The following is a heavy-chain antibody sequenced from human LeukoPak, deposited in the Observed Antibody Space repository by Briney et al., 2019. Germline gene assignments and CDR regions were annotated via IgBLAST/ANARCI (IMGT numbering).Heavy chain of an antibody. Sequence: ASVKVSCKASGYTFTTYEINWVRQATGQGLEWMGWMNPNSGNSGYAQNFQGRVTITRDTSISTAYMELSNLRSDDTAVYYCTRLLRSGVYYFDSWGQGTLVTVSS. V-gene: IGHV1-8*03. CDR2: MNPNSGNS. CDR3: TRLLRSGVYYFDS. J-gene: IGHJ4*02. CDR1: GYTFTTYE. D-gene: IGHD3-10*01.